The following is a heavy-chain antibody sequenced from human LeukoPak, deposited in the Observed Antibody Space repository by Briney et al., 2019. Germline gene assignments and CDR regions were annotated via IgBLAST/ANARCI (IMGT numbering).Heavy chain of an antibody. CDR2: INPNSGGT. V-gene: IGHV1-2*02. D-gene: IGHD5-24*01. J-gene: IGHJ3*02. CDR1: GYTFTGYY. Sequence: WASVKVSCKASGYTFTGYYMHWVRQAPGQGLEWMGWINPNSGGTNYAQKLQGRVTMSTDTSTSTGYMELRSLRSDDTAVYYCARGLQETLAWLKALSAFDIWGQGTMVTVSS. CDR3: ARGLQETLAWLKALSAFDI.